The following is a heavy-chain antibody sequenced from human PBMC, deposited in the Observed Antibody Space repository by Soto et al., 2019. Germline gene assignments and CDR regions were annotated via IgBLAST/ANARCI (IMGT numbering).Heavy chain of an antibody. V-gene: IGHV4-34*01. CDR1: GGSFSGYY. CDR3: ASSDSSGYTDY. CDR2: INHSGST. Sequence: SETLSLTCAVYGGSFSGYYWSWIRQPPGKGLEWIGEINHSGSTNYNPSLKSRVTISVDTSKNQFSLKLSSVTAADTAVYYCASSDSSGYTDYWGQGTLVTVSS. J-gene: IGHJ4*02. D-gene: IGHD3-22*01.